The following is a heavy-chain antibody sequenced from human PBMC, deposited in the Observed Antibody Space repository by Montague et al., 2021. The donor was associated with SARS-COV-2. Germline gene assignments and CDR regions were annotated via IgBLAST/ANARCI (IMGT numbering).Heavy chain of an antibody. CDR1: GGSFSGHY. J-gene: IGHJ4*02. V-gene: IGHV4-59*10. CDR2: IYTSGST. CDR3: ARVVGFDFDY. Sequence: SETLSLTCAVYGGSFSGHYWSWIRQPAGKGLEWIGRIYTSGSTNYNPSLKSRVTISIDTSKNQFSLELSSVTAADTAVYYCARVVGFDFDYWGQGTLVTVSS. D-gene: IGHD2-21*01.